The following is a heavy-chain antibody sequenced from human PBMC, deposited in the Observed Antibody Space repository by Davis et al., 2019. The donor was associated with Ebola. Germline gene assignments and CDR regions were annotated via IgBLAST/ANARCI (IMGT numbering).Heavy chain of an antibody. CDR3: AKYTSNSWFDI. V-gene: IGHV3-23*01. CDR2: IRGSGGST. J-gene: IGHJ3*02. CDR1: GFTFSDYY. D-gene: IGHD6-13*01. Sequence: GESLKLSCAASGFTFSDYYMSWIRQAPGKGLEWVSAIRGSGGSTYYADSVKGRFTISRDNSKNTLYLQMNGLRVDDTAIYCCAKYTSNSWFDIWGQGTMVTVSS.